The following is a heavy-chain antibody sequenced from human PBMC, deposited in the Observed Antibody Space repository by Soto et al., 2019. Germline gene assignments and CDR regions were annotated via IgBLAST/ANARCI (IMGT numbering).Heavy chain of an antibody. CDR2: INAGNGNT. D-gene: IGHD3-10*01. CDR1: GYTFTSYA. V-gene: IGHV1-3*01. CDR3: AGGALWFGEFADI. J-gene: IGHJ3*02. Sequence: QVQLVQSGAEVKKPGASVKVSCKASGYTFTSYAMNWVRQAPGQRLEWMGWINAGNGNTKYSQKYQGRVTITRDTAASTAYMELSSLRSEDTAVYYCAGGALWFGEFADIWGQGTMVTVSS.